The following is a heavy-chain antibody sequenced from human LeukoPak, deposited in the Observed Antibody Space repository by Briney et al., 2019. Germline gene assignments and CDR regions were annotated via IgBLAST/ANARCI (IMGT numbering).Heavy chain of an antibody. CDR2: IYYSGST. Sequence: PSETLSLTCAVYGGSFSGYYWSWIRQPPGKGLEWIGYIYYSGSTYYNPSLKSRVTISVDTSKNQFSLKLSSVTAADTAVYYCARDSDLYYFDYWGQGTLVTVSS. V-gene: IGHV4-30-4*01. CDR1: GGSFSGYY. J-gene: IGHJ4*02. D-gene: IGHD3-10*01. CDR3: ARDSDLYYFDY.